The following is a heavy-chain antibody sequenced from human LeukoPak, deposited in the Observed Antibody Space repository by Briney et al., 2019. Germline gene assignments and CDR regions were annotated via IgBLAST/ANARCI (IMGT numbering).Heavy chain of an antibody. CDR2: ISNSGDRT. V-gene: IGHV3-23*01. D-gene: IGHD5-24*01. Sequence: GGSLRLSCAASGFTFSSYAMNWVRQAPGKGLEWVSTISNSGDRTYYADSVKGRFTISRDNSKNTLYLQMNSLRAEDTAVYYCAREDSGRDGFDYWGQGTLVTVSS. CDR3: AREDSGRDGFDY. J-gene: IGHJ4*02. CDR1: GFTFSSYA.